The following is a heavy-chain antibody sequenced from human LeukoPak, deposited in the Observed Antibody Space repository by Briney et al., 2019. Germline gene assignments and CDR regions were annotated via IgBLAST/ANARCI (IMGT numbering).Heavy chain of an antibody. CDR1: GFTFSSYG. D-gene: IGHD4/OR15-4a*01. J-gene: IGHJ4*02. CDR3: AKDRQDYGAH. V-gene: IGHV3-30*02. Sequence: GGSLKLSCASSGFTFSSYGFHWVRQAPGKGLEWVAFIRYDGIHEFYADSVKGRFTISRDNSKNTLFLQMNSLRTEDAAVYYCAKDRQDYGAHWGQGALVTVSS. CDR2: IRYDGIHE.